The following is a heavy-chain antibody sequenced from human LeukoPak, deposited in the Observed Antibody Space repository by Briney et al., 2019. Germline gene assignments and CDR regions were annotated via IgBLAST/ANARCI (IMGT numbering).Heavy chain of an antibody. CDR2: IYYSGNT. CDR3: ARGIVGATRGLFDY. J-gene: IGHJ4*02. CDR1: SGSISGSINY. V-gene: IGHV4-39*01. D-gene: IGHD1-26*01. Sequence: PSETLSLVCSVSSGSISGSINYWGWIRQPPGKGLEWIGSIYYSGNTYYNPSLKSRVTISVDTSKNQFSLKLRSVTAADTAVYYCARGIVGATRGLFDYWGQGILVTVSS.